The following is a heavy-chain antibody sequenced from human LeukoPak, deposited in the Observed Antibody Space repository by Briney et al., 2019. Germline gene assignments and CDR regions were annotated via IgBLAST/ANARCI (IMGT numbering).Heavy chain of an antibody. J-gene: IGHJ4*02. CDR2: MSSSGDTI. D-gene: IGHD4-17*01. Sequence: PGGSLRLSCAASGFTFSDYYMSWIRQAPGKGLEWVSYMSSSGDTIYYADSVKGRFPISRDNAKNSLYLQMNNLRAEDTAVYYCARANFYGEDYWGQGTLVTVSS. CDR1: GFTFSDYY. CDR3: ARANFYGEDY. V-gene: IGHV3-11*01.